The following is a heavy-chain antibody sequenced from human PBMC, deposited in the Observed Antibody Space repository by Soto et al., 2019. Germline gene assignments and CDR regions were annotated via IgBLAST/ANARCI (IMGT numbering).Heavy chain of an antibody. Sequence: PXASLRLSCAASGFSFSHYAMHWVRQPPGKGLEWVALISYDGENQYFTDSVRGRFTISRDNSKTAVYLEMNDLRLDDTATYYCVSPHSESSNAFDLWGQGTLVTVSS. CDR1: GFSFSHYA. CDR2: ISYDGENQ. D-gene: IGHD3-10*01. J-gene: IGHJ5*02. CDR3: VSPHSESSNAFDL. V-gene: IGHV3-30*04.